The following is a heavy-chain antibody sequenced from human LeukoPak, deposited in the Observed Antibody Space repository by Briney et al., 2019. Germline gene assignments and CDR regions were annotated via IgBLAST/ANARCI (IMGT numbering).Heavy chain of an antibody. V-gene: IGHV4-39*01. CDR2: FYYSGST. J-gene: IGHJ4*02. CDR3: ARQNHYYDSSGYCDY. Sequence: SETLSLTCTVSGGSISSYYWSWIRQPPGKGLEWIGSFYYSGSTYYNPSLKSRVTISVDTSKNQFSLRLSSVTAADTAVYYCARQNHYYDSSGYCDYWGQGTLVTVSS. CDR1: GGSISSYY. D-gene: IGHD3-22*01.